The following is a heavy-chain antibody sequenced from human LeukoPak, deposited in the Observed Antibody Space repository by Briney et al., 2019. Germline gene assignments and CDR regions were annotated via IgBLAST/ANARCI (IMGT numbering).Heavy chain of an antibody. V-gene: IGHV1-69*05. Sequence: GSSVKVSCKASGGTFSSYAISWVRQAPGQGLEWMGGIIPIFGTANYAQKFQGRVTITTDESTSTAYMELSSLRSEDTAVYYCARDGGAGIAAASIQHWGQGTLVTVSS. CDR2: IIPIFGTA. D-gene: IGHD6-13*01. CDR3: ARDGGAGIAAASIQH. CDR1: GGTFSSYA. J-gene: IGHJ1*01.